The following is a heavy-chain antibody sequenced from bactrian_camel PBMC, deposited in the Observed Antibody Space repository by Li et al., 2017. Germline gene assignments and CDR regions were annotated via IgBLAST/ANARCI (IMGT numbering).Heavy chain of an antibody. CDR3: AADTHGWGKAAGVFSALNFGY. CDR2: IDRDDTT. J-gene: IGHJ6*01. D-gene: IGHD8*01. V-gene: IGHV3S53*01. CDR1: GKIPGNCG. Sequence: VQLVESGGGSVQAGGSLKLSCTISGKIPGNCGMGWYRQTLNNERELIARIDRDDTTAYTDSVKGRFIISKHNAKNTLILQMNSLKPEDTAMYYCAADTHGWGKAAGVFSALNFGYWGQGTQVTVS.